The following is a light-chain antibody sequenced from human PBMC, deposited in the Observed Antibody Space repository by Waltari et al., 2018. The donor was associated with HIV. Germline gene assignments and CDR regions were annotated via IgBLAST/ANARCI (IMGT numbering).Light chain of an antibody. CDR1: NRNIGFFNL. V-gene: IGLV2-14*01. J-gene: IGLJ2*01. CDR3: NSYASDDTVV. CDR2: GFT. Sequence: QSALTQPDSVSGSPGQSLTISCTGNNRNIGFFNLVSWYRQYPGKAPQLILYGFTSRPAGISSRFAGSKSGNTASLTISGLQVDDDADYYCNSYASDDTVVFGGGTKLTVL.